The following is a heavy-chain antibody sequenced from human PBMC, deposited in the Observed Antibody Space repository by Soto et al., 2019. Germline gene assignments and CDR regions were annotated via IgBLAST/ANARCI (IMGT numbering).Heavy chain of an antibody. CDR3: ARERTGRTSRDV. J-gene: IGHJ6*02. CDR1: GYTFTSYD. D-gene: IGHD1-1*01. V-gene: IGHV1-8*01. Sequence: QVQLVQSGAEVKKPGASVKVSCKASGYTFTSYDINWVRQATGQGLEWMGWMNPNSGNTGYAQKFQGRVTMTRNTSISTAYMGLSSLRSEDTAGYYCARERTGRTSRDVWGQGTTVTVSS. CDR2: MNPNSGNT.